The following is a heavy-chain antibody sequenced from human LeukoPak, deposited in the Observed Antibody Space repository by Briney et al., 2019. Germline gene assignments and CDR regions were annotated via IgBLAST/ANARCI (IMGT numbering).Heavy chain of an antibody. D-gene: IGHD6-19*01. J-gene: IGHJ4*02. CDR2: IIPILGIA. Sequence: VASVKVSCKASGGTFSSYTISWVRQAPGQGLEWMGRIIPILGIAKYAQKFQGRVTITADKSTSTAYMELSSLRSEDTAVYYCARDPDKRGAVAGMVGWGQGTLVTVSS. CDR3: ARDPDKRGAVAGMVG. V-gene: IGHV1-69*04. CDR1: GGTFSSYT.